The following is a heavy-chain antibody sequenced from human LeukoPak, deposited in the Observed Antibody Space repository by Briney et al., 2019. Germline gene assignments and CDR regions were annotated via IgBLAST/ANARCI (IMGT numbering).Heavy chain of an antibody. J-gene: IGHJ4*02. CDR1: GYSFTGYY. CDR3: AREGDIVVVAAALDY. D-gene: IGHD2-15*01. CDR2: INPNTGDT. V-gene: IGHV1-2*02. Sequence: AATLTLTCTVSGYSFTGYYLHWVRQPPGPGLELMGWINPNTGDTSYAQKFQGRVTMTGDTSISTAYMELTRLGSDDTAVYYCAREGDIVVVAAALDYWGQGTLVTVSS.